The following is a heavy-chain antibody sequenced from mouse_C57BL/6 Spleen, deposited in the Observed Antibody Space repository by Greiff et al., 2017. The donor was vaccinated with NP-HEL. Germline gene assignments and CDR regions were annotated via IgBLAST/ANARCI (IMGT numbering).Heavy chain of an antibody. V-gene: IGHV10-1*01. Sequence: EVQLVESGGGLVQPKGSLKLSCAASGFSFNTYAMNWVRQAPGKGLEWVARIRSKSNNYATYYADSVKDRFTISRDDSESMLYLQMNNLKTEDTAMDYCVRRGYDYYAMDYWGQGTSVTVSS. CDR2: IRSKSNNYAT. CDR3: VRRGYDYYAMDY. CDR1: GFSFNTYA. J-gene: IGHJ4*01. D-gene: IGHD2-2*01.